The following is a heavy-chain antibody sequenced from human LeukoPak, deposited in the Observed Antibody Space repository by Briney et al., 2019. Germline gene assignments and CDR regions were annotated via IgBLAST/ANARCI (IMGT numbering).Heavy chain of an antibody. D-gene: IGHD5-24*01. CDR3: ATTSWFDP. Sequence: GGSLRLSCAASGFTFSSYGMHWVRQAPGKGLEWVAVISYDGSNKYYADSVKGRFTISRDNSKNTLYLQMNSLRAEDTAVCYCATTSWFDPWGQGTLVTVSS. V-gene: IGHV3-30*03. CDR2: ISYDGSNK. J-gene: IGHJ5*02. CDR1: GFTFSSYG.